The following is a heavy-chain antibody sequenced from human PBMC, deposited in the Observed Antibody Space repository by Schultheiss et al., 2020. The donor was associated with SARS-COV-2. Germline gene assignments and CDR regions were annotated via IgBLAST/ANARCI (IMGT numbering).Heavy chain of an antibody. CDR3: ARERLGYSSYDAFDI. CDR2: ISSSGSTI. D-gene: IGHD6-13*01. Sequence: GESLKISCAASGFTFSSYAMHWVRQAPGKGLEWVSYISSSGSTIYYADSVKGRFTISRDNAKNSLYLQMNSLRAEDTAVYYCARERLGYSSYDAFDIWGQGTMVTVSS. V-gene: IGHV3-48*04. J-gene: IGHJ3*02. CDR1: GFTFSSYA.